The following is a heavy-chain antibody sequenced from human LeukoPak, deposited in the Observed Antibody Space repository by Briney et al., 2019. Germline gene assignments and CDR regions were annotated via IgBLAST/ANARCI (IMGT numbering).Heavy chain of an antibody. J-gene: IGHJ4*02. CDR3: ARGRYDRQWLVLGYFDY. CDR2: IYNIGST. V-gene: IGHV4-59*01. Sequence: SETLSLTCIVSGGSISSYYWNWIRQPPSKELEWMGYIYNIGSTNYKPSLKSRVTISVDTSKNQFSLKLSSVTAADTAVYYCARGRYDRQWLVLGYFDYWGQGTLVTVSS. CDR1: GGSISSYY. D-gene: IGHD6-19*01.